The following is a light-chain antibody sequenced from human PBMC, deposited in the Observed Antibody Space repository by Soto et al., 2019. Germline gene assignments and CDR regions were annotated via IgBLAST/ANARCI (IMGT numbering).Light chain of an antibody. CDR1: PSVSSSY. CDR3: QQYNNWPA. CDR2: GAS. J-gene: IGKJ4*01. Sequence: DIVLTQSPGTLSLSPGERATLPCRASPSVSSSYLAWSQQRRGQAPRLLIYGASTRATGIPARFSGSGSGTEFTLTIRSLESEDFAAYYCQQYNNWPAFGGGTKVDIK. V-gene: IGKV3-15*01.